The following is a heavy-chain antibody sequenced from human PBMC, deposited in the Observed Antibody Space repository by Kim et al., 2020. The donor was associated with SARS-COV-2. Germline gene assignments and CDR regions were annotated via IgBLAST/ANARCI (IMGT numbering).Heavy chain of an antibody. D-gene: IGHD2-2*01. V-gene: IGHV4-34*01. CDR2: INHSGST. CDR3: ARVLSGCCRTRCYLNH. CDR1: GGSFSGYY. Sequence: SETLSLTCAVYGGSFSGYYWSWIRQPPGKGLEWIGEINHSGSTNYNPSLKSRVTISVETTNNQFSLKLSSVTAADTAVVYCARVLSGCCRTRCYLNHWG. J-gene: IGHJ1*01.